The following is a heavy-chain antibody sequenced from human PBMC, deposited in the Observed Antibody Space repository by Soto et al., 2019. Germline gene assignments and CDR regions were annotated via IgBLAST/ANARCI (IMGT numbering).Heavy chain of an antibody. J-gene: IGHJ5*02. CDR3: GSGKSQSSLDH. CDR1: GFTFISYG. D-gene: IGHD6-6*01. V-gene: IGHV3-21*01. Sequence: PVGSLILSCSASGFTFISYGIDGFLQAPGKGLEWVSSISSSISYIYYAHSVKGRFTISRDNAKNSLYLQMNSLRAEDTSVYYCGSGKSQSSLDHWRPRPMVTVSS. CDR2: ISSSISYI.